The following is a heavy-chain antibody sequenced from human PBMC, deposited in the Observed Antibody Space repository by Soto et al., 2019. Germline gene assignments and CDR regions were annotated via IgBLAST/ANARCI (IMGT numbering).Heavy chain of an antibody. D-gene: IGHD6-6*01. V-gene: IGHV5-51*01. CDR3: ARPGSSSSDS. Sequence: GESLKISCKASGYSFTTYWIGWVRQMPGKGLEWMGIINPRDSDTRYSPSFQGQVTISADKSINTAYLQWSSLKASDTAMYYCARPGSSSSDSWGRGTLVTVSS. CDR2: INPRDSDT. CDR1: GYSFTTYW. J-gene: IGHJ4*02.